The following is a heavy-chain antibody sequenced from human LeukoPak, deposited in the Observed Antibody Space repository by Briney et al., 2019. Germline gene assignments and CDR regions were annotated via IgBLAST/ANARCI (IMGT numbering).Heavy chain of an antibody. Sequence: GGSLRLSCPASGFTFSDYYMSWIRQAPGKGLEWVSYISSSGSTIYYADSVKGRFTISRDNAKNSLYLQMNSLRAEDTAVYYCARAASSSSPVDYWGQGTLVTVSS. CDR2: ISSSGSTI. CDR3: ARAASSSSPVDY. V-gene: IGHV3-11*01. D-gene: IGHD6-6*01. J-gene: IGHJ4*02. CDR1: GFTFSDYY.